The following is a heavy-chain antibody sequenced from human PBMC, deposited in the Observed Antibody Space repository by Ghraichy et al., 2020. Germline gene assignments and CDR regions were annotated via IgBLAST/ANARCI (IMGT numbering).Heavy chain of an antibody. CDR2: ISSSGSTI. V-gene: IGHV3-11*01. J-gene: IGHJ6*02. Sequence: GESLNISCAASGFTFSDYYMSWIRQAPGKGLEWVSYISSSGSTIYYADSVKGRFTISRDNAKNSLYLQMNSLRAEDTAVYYCARGFGIAAPKSSYYYYGMDVWGQGTTVTVSS. CDR3: ARGFGIAAPKSSYYYYGMDV. D-gene: IGHD6-13*01. CDR1: GFTFSDYY.